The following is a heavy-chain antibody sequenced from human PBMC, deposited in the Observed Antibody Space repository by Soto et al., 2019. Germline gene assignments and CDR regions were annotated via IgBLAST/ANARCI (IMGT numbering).Heavy chain of an antibody. CDR3: ARESEDLTSNFDY. V-gene: IGHV3-48*04. CDR1: GFTFSAYA. J-gene: IGHJ4*02. CDR2: ISSRSDTL. Sequence: GGSLRLSCEGSGFTFSAYAMNWVRQAPGKGLEWVSYISSRSDTLYYGDSMKGRFTISRDNAKNSLYLEMNSLRAEDTAVYYCARESEDLTSNFDYWGQGTLVTVSS.